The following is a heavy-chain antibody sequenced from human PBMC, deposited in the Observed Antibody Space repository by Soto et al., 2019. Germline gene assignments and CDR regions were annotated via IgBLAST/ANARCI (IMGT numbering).Heavy chain of an antibody. Sequence: QVQLQQWGAGLLKPSETLSLTCAVYGGSLSDNYWSWIRQPPGKGLEWIGEINHSGNTNYNPSLKTRDTHSVDTTKTHVSLELSSVTSADTAVYYCEGGDALSYDFWSAYYARKGAYGMDVWGKGTTVTVSS. V-gene: IGHV4-34*01. CDR1: GGSLSDNY. J-gene: IGHJ6*04. CDR2: INHSGNT. CDR3: EGGDALSYDFWSAYYARKGAYGMDV. D-gene: IGHD3-3*01.